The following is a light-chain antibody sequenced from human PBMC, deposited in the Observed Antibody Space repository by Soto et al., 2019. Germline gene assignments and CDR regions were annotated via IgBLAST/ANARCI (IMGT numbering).Light chain of an antibody. V-gene: IGKV3-11*01. CDR1: QSVGIY. J-gene: IGKJ5*01. CDR3: QHRSTWPRA. Sequence: EIVLTQSPATLSLSPGERATLSCRASQSVGIYLVWYQQRPGQAPRLLIYDASKRAAGIPARFSGSESGTDFTLTINSLEPEDFAVYYCQHRSTWPRAFGQGTRLEIK. CDR2: DAS.